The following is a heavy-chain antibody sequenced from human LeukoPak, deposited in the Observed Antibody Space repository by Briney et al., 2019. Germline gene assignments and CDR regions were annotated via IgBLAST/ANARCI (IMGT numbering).Heavy chain of an antibody. CDR2: IVVGSGNT. J-gene: IGHJ3*02. CDR3: AAGRGSGYGLFDI. CDR1: GFTFTSSV. V-gene: IGHV1-58*02. D-gene: IGHD3-22*01. Sequence: GASVKVSCKASGFTFTSSVMQWVRQARGQRLEWIGRIVVGSGNTNYAQKFQERVTITRDMSTSTAYMELSSLRSEDTAVYYCAAGRGSGYGLFDIWGQGTMVTVSS.